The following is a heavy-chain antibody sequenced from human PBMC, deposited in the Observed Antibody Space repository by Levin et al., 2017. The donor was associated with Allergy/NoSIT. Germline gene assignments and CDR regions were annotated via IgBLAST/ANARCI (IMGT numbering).Heavy chain of an antibody. J-gene: IGHJ4*02. CDR2: ISYDGSNK. V-gene: IGHV3-30*18. CDR3: AKAYGDYYFDY. CDR1: GFTFSSYG. D-gene: IGHD4-17*01. Sequence: GESLKISCAASGFTFSSYGMHWVRQAPGKGLEWVAVISYDGSNKYYADSVKGRFTISRDNSKNTLYLQMNSLRAEDTAVYYCAKAYGDYYFDYWGQGTLVTVSS.